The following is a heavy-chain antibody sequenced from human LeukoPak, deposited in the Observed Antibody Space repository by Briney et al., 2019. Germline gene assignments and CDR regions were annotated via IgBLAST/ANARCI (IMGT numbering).Heavy chain of an antibody. J-gene: IGHJ1*01. V-gene: IGHV4-59*01. CDR1: GGSINSYD. CDR3: ARMDSGYFQH. CDR2: IYYSGST. Sequence: PSETLSLTCTVSGGSINSYDWSWIRQPPGKGLEWIGYIYYSGSTNYNPSLKSRVTISVDTSKNQFSLKLSSVTAADTAVYYCARMDSGYFQHWGQGTLVTVSS. D-gene: IGHD3-10*01.